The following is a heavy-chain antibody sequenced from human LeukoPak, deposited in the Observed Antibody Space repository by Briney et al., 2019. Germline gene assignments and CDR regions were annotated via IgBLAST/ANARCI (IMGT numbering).Heavy chain of an antibody. Sequence: ASVKASCKVSGYTLTELSMHWVRQAPGKGLEWMGGFDPEDGETIYAQKFQGRVTMTEDTSTDTAYMELSSLRSEDTAVYYCATVVASDILTGYPPDYWGQGTLVTVSS. CDR3: ATVVASDILTGYPPDY. D-gene: IGHD3-9*01. J-gene: IGHJ4*02. CDR2: FDPEDGET. V-gene: IGHV1-24*01. CDR1: GYTLTELS.